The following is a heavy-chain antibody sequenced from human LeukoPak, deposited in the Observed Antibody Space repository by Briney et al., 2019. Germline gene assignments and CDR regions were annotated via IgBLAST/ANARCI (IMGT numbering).Heavy chain of an antibody. CDR2: INHSGST. CDR1: GGSFSGYY. Sequence: SETLSLTCAVYGGSFSGYYWSWIRQPPGKGLEWIGEINHSGSTNYNPSLKSRVTISVDTSKNQFSLKPSSVTAADTAVYYCASRQLYYYYGMDVWGQGTTVTVSS. J-gene: IGHJ6*02. CDR3: ASRQLYYYYGMDV. V-gene: IGHV4-34*01. D-gene: IGHD1-1*01.